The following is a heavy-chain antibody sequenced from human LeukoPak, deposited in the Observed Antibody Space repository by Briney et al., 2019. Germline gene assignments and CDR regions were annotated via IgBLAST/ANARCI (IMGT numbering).Heavy chain of an antibody. CDR2: INGGGVNT. CDR3: AKDLYSNYGPADY. CDR1: GFTFGDYA. J-gene: IGHJ4*02. V-gene: IGHV3-23*01. Sequence: PGGSLRLSCTASGFTFGDYAMSWFRQAPGKGLEWVSTINGGGVNTHYADSVGGRFTISRDNSKNTLFLQMNSLRDEDTAVYYCAKDLYSNYGPADYWGQGNLVTVSS. D-gene: IGHD4-11*01.